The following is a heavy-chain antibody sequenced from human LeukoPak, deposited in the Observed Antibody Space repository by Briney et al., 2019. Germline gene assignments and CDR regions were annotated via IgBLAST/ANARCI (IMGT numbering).Heavy chain of an antibody. D-gene: IGHD3-22*01. CDR2: IYYSGST. CDR3: ARAPPTYYYDSSGYSPFDY. Sequence: SETLSLTCTVSGGSISSGGYYWSWIRQHPGKGLEWIGYIYYSGSTYYNPSLKSRVTISVDTSKNQFPLKLSSVTAADTAVYYCARAPPTYYYDSSGYSPFDYWGQGTLVTVSS. CDR1: GGSISSGGYY. V-gene: IGHV4-31*03. J-gene: IGHJ4*02.